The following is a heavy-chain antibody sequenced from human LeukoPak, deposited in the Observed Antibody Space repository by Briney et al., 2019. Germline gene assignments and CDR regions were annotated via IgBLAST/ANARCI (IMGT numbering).Heavy chain of an antibody. J-gene: IGHJ5*02. CDR2: INHSGST. Sequence: SETLSLTCAVYGGSFSDYDWTWIRQPPGKGLEWIGEINHSGSTNYNPSLKSRVTISVDTSKSQVSLKLSSVAAADTAVYYCARGRAWFDPWGQGTLVTVSS. CDR1: GGSFSDYD. V-gene: IGHV4-34*01. CDR3: ARGRAWFDP.